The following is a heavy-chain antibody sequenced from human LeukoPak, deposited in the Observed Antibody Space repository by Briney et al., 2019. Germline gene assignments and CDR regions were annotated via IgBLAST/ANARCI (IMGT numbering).Heavy chain of an antibody. CDR1: GGSINNYY. Sequence: SETLSLTCIVSGGSINNYYWTWIRQPPGKGLEWIGWIYYSGSSNYNPSLKSRVTISVDTSNNQFSLKLTSVTAADTAVYYCARIISPGATFDLWGQGTLVTVSS. CDR2: IYYSGSS. D-gene: IGHD5-12*01. CDR3: ARIISPGATFDL. V-gene: IGHV4-59*01. J-gene: IGHJ4*02.